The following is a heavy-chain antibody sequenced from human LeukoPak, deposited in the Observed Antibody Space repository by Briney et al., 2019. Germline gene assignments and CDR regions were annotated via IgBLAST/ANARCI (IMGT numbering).Heavy chain of an antibody. J-gene: IGHJ4*02. V-gene: IGHV3-30*04. CDR1: GFTFSSYA. D-gene: IGHD2-15*01. CDR2: ISYDGSNK. CDR3: ARDLLVGGSGHHY. Sequence: GGSLRLSCAASGFTFSSYAMHWVRQAPGKGLEWVAVISYDGSNKYYADSVKGRFTISRDNSKNTLYLQMNSLRAEDTAVYYCARDLLVGGSGHHYWGQGTLVTVSS.